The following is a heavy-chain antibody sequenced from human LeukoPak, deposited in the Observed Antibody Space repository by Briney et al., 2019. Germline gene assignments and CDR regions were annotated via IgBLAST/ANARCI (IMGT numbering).Heavy chain of an antibody. J-gene: IGHJ6*02. V-gene: IGHV1-2*02. CDR2: INPDSGGT. Sequence: ASVKVSCKASGYTFTSYDTNWVRQAPGQGLEWMGWINPDSGGTNYAQKFQGRVTMTRDTSISTAYMELSRLRSDDTAVYYCARDVGTAIGYYYYGMDVWGQGTTVTVSS. CDR3: ARDVGTAIGYYYYGMDV. CDR1: GYTFTSYD. D-gene: IGHD5-18*01.